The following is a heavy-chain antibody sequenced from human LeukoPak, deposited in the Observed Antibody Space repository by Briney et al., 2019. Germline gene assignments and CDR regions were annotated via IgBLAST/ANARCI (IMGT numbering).Heavy chain of an antibody. CDR2: FDPEDGET. Sequence: ASVKVSCKVSGYTLTELSMHWVRQAPGKGLEWMGGFDPEDGETIYAQKFQGRVTMTEDTSTDTAYMELSSLRSEDTAVYYCATDFGFGGALDYWGQGTLVTVSP. J-gene: IGHJ4*02. CDR3: ATDFGFGGALDY. V-gene: IGHV1-24*01. CDR1: GYTLTELS. D-gene: IGHD3-10*01.